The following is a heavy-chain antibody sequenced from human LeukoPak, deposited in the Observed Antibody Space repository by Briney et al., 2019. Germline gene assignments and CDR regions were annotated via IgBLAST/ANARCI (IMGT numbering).Heavy chain of an antibody. J-gene: IGHJ4*02. CDR3: AKDPRSQYYDSSGYPYYFDY. V-gene: IGHV3-9*01. CDR2: ISWNSGSI. Sequence: GGSLRLSCAASGFTFDVYAMHWVRQAPGKGLEWVSGISWNSGSIGYADSVKGRFTISRDNAKNSLYLQMNSLRAGDTALYYCAKDPRSQYYDSSGYPYYFDYWGQGTLVTVSS. D-gene: IGHD3-22*01. CDR1: GFTFDVYA.